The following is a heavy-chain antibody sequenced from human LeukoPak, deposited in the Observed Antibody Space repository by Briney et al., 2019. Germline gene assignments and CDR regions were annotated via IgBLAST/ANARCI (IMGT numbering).Heavy chain of an antibody. CDR3: ARDHSGWTYFDY. V-gene: IGHV4-59*12. CDR2: IYYSGST. CDR1: GGSISSYY. Sequence: PSETLSLTCTVSGGSISSYYWSWIRQPPGKGLEWIGYIYYSGSTNYNPSLKSRVTIPVDTSKNQFSLKLSSVTAADTAVYYCARDHSGWTYFDYWGQGTLVTVSS. D-gene: IGHD6-19*01. J-gene: IGHJ4*02.